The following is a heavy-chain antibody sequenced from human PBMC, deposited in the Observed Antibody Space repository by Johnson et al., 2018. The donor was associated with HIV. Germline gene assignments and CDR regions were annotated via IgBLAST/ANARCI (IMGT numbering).Heavy chain of an antibody. V-gene: IGHV3-66*03. D-gene: IGHD6-13*01. J-gene: IGHJ3*02. Sequence: VLLVESGGGLIQPGGSLRLSCAASGFTVSSNYMSWVRQAPGKGLEWVSVIYTGSDSTSYADSVKGRFTISRDNSKNTLYLQMNSLRAEDTAVYYCARDGGIAATDAFDIWGQGTMVTVSS. CDR3: ARDGGIAATDAFDI. CDR1: GFTVSSNY. CDR2: IYTGSDST.